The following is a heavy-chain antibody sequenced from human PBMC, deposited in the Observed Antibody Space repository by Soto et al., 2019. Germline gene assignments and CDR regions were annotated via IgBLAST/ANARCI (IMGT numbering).Heavy chain of an antibody. J-gene: IGHJ6*02. CDR3: AKDIGPYNYGYYHYYGTDV. V-gene: IGHV3-9*01. Sequence: EMQLVESGGNLVQPGRSLRLSCAASGFTFDVYAMHWARQAPGKGLEWVSGISWNSGRIGYADSVKGRFTISRDNAKNSLYLQMNSLRAEDTALYYCAKDIGPYNYGYYHYYGTDVWGHGTTVTVSS. CDR2: ISWNSGRI. CDR1: GFTFDVYA. D-gene: IGHD5-18*01.